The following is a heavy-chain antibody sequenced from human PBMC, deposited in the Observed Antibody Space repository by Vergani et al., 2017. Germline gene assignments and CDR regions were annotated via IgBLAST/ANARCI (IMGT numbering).Heavy chain of an antibody. CDR1: GFTVSSNY. V-gene: IGHV3-53*04. CDR3: ARAPRYDFQED. Sequence: EVQLVESGGGLVQPGGSLRLSCAASGFTVSSNYMGWVRRAPGKGLEWVSVIYSGGSTYYADSVKGRYTISIHNSKNTLYLQMNSLRAEDTAVYYCARAPRYDFQEDWGQGTLVTVSS. CDR2: IYSGGST. D-gene: IGHD3-3*01. J-gene: IGHJ4*02.